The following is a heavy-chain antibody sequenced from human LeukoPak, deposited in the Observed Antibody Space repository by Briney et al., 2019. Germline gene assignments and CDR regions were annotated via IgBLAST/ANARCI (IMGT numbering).Heavy chain of an antibody. J-gene: IGHJ5*02. CDR3: ARDYLLYYYDTTNWFDP. V-gene: IGHV4-4*07. Sequence: KPSETLSLTCTASGGSISSYYWSWIRQPAGKGLEWIGRIYTSGSTNYNASLKSRVTMSVDTSKHQFSLKLSSVTDADTAVYYCARDYLLYYYDTTNWFDPWGQGTLVTVSS. D-gene: IGHD3-22*01. CDR1: GGSISSYY. CDR2: IYTSGST.